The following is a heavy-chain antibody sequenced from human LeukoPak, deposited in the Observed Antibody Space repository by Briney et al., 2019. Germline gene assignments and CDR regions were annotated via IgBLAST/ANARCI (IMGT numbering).Heavy chain of an antibody. CDR3: ASDSISMNAFDA. CDR1: GGSFTTHY. CDR2: ISYIGST. D-gene: IGHD3-22*01. Sequence: SETLSLTCTVSGGSFTTHYWSWIRQPPGKGLEWIGYISYIGSTNYNPSLKSRVTISIDTSNNEVSLMLTSVTAADTAVYYCASDSISMNAFDAWGQETMVTVSS. V-gene: IGHV4-59*11. J-gene: IGHJ3*01.